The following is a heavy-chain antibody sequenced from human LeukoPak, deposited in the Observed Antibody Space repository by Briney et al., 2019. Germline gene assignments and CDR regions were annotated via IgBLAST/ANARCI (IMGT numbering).Heavy chain of an antibody. D-gene: IGHD2-8*02. Sequence: GASVKVSCKASGYTFTGYYMHWVRQAPGQGLEWMGWINPNNGGTNYAQKFQGRVTMTLDTSISTGYMELSSLRPDDTAIYFCARVDGGEWYYFDYWGQGTLVTVFS. CDR1: GYTFTGYY. J-gene: IGHJ4*02. V-gene: IGHV1-2*02. CDR2: INPNNGGT. CDR3: ARVDGGEWYYFDY.